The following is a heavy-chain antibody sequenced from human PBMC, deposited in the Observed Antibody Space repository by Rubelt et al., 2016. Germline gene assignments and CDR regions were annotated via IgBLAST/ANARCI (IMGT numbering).Heavy chain of an antibody. CDR2: IYHSGST. D-gene: IGHD2-2*01. CDR1: GYSISSGYC. CDR3: ARAPGDIAVEPAVLWYHEY. Sequence: QVQLQESGPGLVKPSETLSLTCTVSGYSISSGYCWGWIRQPPGKGLEWIGNIYHSGSTYYNPSLKSRVTISVDTSKNQFSLKLTPVTAADTAVYYCARAPGDIAVEPAVLWYHEYWGPGTLVTVSS. V-gene: IGHV4-38-2*02. J-gene: IGHJ4*02.